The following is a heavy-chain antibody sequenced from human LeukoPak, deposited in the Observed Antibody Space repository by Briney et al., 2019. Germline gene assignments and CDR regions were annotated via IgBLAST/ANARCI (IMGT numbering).Heavy chain of an antibody. J-gene: IGHJ4*02. CDR2: IWYDGSNK. V-gene: IGHV3-33*01. D-gene: IGHD2-15*01. CDR1: GFTFSSYG. CDR3: AAFGSGYCSGGSCYIPD. Sequence: GRSLRLSCAAPGFTFSSYGMHWVRQAPGKGLEWVAVIWYDGSNKYYADSVKGRFTISRDNSKNTLYLQMNSLRAEDTAVYYCAAFGSGYCSGGSCYIPDWGQGTLVTVSS.